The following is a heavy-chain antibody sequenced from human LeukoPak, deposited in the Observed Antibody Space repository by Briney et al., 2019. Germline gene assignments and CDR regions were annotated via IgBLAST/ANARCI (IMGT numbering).Heavy chain of an antibody. CDR2: ISSSSSTI. Sequence: TGGSLRLSCAASGFTFSDYYISWIRQAPGKGLEWVSYISSSSSTIYYADSVKGRFTISRDNAKNSLYLQMNSLRAEDTAVYYCARDLGYDILTGYPTDAFDIWGQGTMVTVSS. CDR3: ARDLGYDILTGYPTDAFDI. CDR1: GFTFSDYY. V-gene: IGHV3-11*04. D-gene: IGHD3-9*01. J-gene: IGHJ3*02.